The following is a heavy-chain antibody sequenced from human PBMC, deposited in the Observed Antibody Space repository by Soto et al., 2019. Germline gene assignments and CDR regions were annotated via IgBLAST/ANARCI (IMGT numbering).Heavy chain of an antibody. Sequence: SETLSLTCTVSGGSIISYYWSWIRQPAGKGLEWIGRIYTSGSTNYNPSLKSRVTMSVDTSKNQFSLKLSSVTAADTAVYYCAREEEGYYYDSSGYGLFDYWGQGTLVTVSS. J-gene: IGHJ4*02. CDR3: AREEEGYYYDSSGYGLFDY. CDR1: GGSIISYY. D-gene: IGHD3-22*01. V-gene: IGHV4-4*07. CDR2: IYTSGST.